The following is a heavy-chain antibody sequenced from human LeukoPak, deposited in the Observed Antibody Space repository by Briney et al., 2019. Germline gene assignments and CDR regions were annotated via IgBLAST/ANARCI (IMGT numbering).Heavy chain of an antibody. J-gene: IGHJ4*02. V-gene: IGHV3-11*05. Sequence: GGSLRLSCAASGFTFSDYYMSWIRQAPGKGLEWVSYISSSSSYTNYADSVKGRFTISRDNAKNSLYLQMNSLRAEDTTVYFCARGGIIAAAGNYFDYWGQGTLVTVSS. CDR2: ISSSSSYT. CDR1: GFTFSDYY. D-gene: IGHD6-13*01. CDR3: ARGGIIAAAGNYFDY.